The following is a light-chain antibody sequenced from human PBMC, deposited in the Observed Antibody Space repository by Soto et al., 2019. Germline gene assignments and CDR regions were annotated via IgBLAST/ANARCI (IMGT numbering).Light chain of an antibody. CDR2: AAS. J-gene: IGKJ5*01. CDR3: QQYNGLIT. Sequence: DIQMTQSPSSLSASVGDRVTITCRASQGISNYLAWYQQKPGKVPKLLIYAASTLQSGVPSRFSGSGSGTDFTLTISSLQPDDFATYYCQQYNGLITFGQGTRLEIK. CDR1: QGISNY. V-gene: IGKV1-27*01.